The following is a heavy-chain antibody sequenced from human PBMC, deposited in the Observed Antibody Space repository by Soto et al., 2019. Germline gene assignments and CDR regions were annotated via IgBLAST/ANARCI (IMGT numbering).Heavy chain of an antibody. D-gene: IGHD5-18*01. CDR3: AREALLRGYSYGLDY. J-gene: IGHJ4*02. V-gene: IGHV4-38-2*02. CDR2: IYHSGST. CDR1: GGSISSYY. Sequence: ASETLSLTCTVSGGSISSYYWSWIRQPPGKGLEWIGSIYHSGSTYYNPSLKSRVTISVDTSKNQFSLKLSSVTAADTAVYYCAREALLRGYSYGLDYWGQGTLVTVSS.